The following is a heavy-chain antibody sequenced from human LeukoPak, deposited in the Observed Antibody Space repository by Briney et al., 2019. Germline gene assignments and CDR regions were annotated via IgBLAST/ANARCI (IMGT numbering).Heavy chain of an antibody. CDR1: GGSISSGGYY. V-gene: IGHV4-31*03. D-gene: IGHD3-22*01. CDR3: ARESVYYYDSSGSNPFDY. Sequence: SETLSLTCTVSGGSISSGGYYWSWIRQHPGKGLEWIGYIYYSGSTYYNPSLKSRVTISVDTSQNQFSLKLNSVTAADTAVYYCARESVYYYDSSGSNPFDYWGQGTLVTVSS. J-gene: IGHJ4*02. CDR2: IYYSGST.